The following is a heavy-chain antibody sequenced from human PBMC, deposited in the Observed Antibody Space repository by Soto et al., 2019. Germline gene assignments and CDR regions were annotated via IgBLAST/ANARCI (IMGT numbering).Heavy chain of an antibody. D-gene: IGHD3-3*02. J-gene: IGHJ4*02. CDR1: GFTFSSYA. CDR3: ARSLFLASTDTEPFDY. CDR2: ISGGGNDA. V-gene: IGHV3-23*01. Sequence: EAQLLESGGGLVQPGGSLVLSCAASGFTFSSYAMSWVRQAPGKGLEWVSSISGGGNDAFYAVSVKGRFTISRDNSRNTLYLQMRGLRADDTAIYYCARSLFLASTDTEPFDYWGQGALVTVSS.